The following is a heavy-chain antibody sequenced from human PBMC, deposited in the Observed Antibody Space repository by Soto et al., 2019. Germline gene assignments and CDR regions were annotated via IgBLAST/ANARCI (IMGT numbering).Heavy chain of an antibody. D-gene: IGHD2-2*01. CDR1: GLTFSSYA. CDR3: ARDRVSTCHNWFDT. V-gene: IGHV3-30-3*01. J-gene: IGHJ5*02. CDR2: ISYDGSNK. Sequence: QVQLVEHGGGVGQPGRSLRLSCAASGLTFSSYAMHWVRQAPGKGLEWVAVISYDGSNKYYADSVKGRFTICRHNSKHSLYLQMDSLRAEDTAENYCARDRVSTCHNWFDTWGEGDLLTVSS.